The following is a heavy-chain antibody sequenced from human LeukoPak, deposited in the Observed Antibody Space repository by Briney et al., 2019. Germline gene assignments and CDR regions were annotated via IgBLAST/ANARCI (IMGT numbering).Heavy chain of an antibody. J-gene: IGHJ3*01. Sequence: PGGSLRLSCAASGFTFSSYWMSWVRQAPGKGLEWVSLISGDGGSTYYADSVKGRFTIPRDNSKNSLYLQMNSLRTEDTALYYCAKGGYDSSGSLWGQGTMVTVSS. CDR1: GFTFSSYW. D-gene: IGHD3-22*01. V-gene: IGHV3-43*02. CDR3: AKGGYDSSGSL. CDR2: ISGDGGST.